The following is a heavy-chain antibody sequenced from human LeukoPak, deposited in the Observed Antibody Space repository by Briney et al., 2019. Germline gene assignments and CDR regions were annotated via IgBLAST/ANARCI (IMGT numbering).Heavy chain of an antibody. CDR1: GYTFTGYY. CDR3: ARAEGSGYYQGRDY. D-gene: IGHD3-22*01. CDR2: IFPNSGDT. Sequence: ASVKVSCKASGYTFTGYYMHCVRQAPGQGPEWMGWIFPNSGDTHYAQKFQGRVSMTRDTSISTAYMELNRLTSDDTAIYYCARAEGSGYYQGRDYWGQGTLVTVSS. J-gene: IGHJ4*02. V-gene: IGHV1-2*02.